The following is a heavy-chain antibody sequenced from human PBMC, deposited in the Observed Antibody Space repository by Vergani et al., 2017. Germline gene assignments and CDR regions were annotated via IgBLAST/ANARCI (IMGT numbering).Heavy chain of an antibody. J-gene: IGHJ4*01. Sequence: EVKLVESGGGLSQPGGSLRLSCAASGFTVSSNYMSWVRQAPGKGLEWVSVIYSGGRTYYADSVKGRFTISRDNSKNTRYLQMNSLRTEDTAIYFCAIVGEERALLHYFLYYGSDGTLVTVSS. V-gene: IGHV3-53*01. CDR1: GFTVSSNY. CDR2: IYSGGRT. CDR3: AIVGEERALLHYFLYY. D-gene: IGHD2/OR15-2a*01.